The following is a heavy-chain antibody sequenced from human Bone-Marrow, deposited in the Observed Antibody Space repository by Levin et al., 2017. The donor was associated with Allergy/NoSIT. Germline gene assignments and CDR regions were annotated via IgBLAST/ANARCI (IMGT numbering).Heavy chain of an antibody. J-gene: IGHJ3*02. CDR1: GSPFNNNA. CDR3: AARSNTILADAFDI. V-gene: IGHV3-30-3*01. Sequence: SCVGSGSPFNNNAVHWVRQAPGKGLEWVAVTSYDGTSYDYADSVKGRYIISRDISTNTVYLQMNRLRTEDTAKYYCAARSNTILADAFDIWGRGTMVTVSS. CDR2: TSYDGTSY. D-gene: IGHD2-21*01.